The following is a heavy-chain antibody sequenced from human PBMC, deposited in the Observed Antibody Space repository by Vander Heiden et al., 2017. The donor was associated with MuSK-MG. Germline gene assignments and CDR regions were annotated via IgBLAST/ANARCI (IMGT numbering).Heavy chain of an antibody. CDR2: ISSSSSYI. D-gene: IGHD6-6*01. Sequence: EVQLVESGGGLVKPGGSLRLSCAASGFTFSSYSMNWVRQAPGEGLEWVSFISSSSSYIYYADSVKGRFTISRDNAKNSLYLQMNSMRGEDTAVYFCARDEAIASRPLGGFWGQGTLVTVSS. CDR1: GFTFSSYS. CDR3: ARDEAIASRPLGGF. V-gene: IGHV3-21*01. J-gene: IGHJ4*02.